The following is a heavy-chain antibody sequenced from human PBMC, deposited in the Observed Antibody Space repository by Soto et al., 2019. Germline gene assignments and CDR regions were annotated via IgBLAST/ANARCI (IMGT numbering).Heavy chain of an antibody. CDR3: ARYDSSGYYYLWFDP. D-gene: IGHD3-22*01. CDR1: GGTFSSYA. J-gene: IGHJ5*02. V-gene: IGHV1-69*13. Sequence: ASVKVSCKASGGTFSSYAISWVRQAPGQGLEWMGGIIPIFGTANYAQKFQGRVTITADESTSTAYMELSSLRSEDTAVYYCARYDSSGYYYLWFDPWGQGTLVTVSS. CDR2: IIPIFGTA.